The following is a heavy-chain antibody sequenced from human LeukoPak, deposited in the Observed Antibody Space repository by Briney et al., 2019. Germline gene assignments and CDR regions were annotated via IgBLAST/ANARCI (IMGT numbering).Heavy chain of an antibody. V-gene: IGHV4-4*07. D-gene: IGHD6-19*01. Sequence: SETLSLTCTVSGGSISSYYWSWIRQPAGKGLEWIGRIYTSGSTNYNPSLKSRVTMSVDTSKNQFSLKLTSVTAADTAVYYCARDLSHSDWYQEGYWGQGTLVTVSS. CDR1: GGSISSYY. CDR3: ARDLSHSDWYQEGY. J-gene: IGHJ4*02. CDR2: IYTSGST.